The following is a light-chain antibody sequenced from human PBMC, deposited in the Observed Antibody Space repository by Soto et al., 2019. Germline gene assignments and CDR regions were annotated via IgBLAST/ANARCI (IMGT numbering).Light chain of an antibody. CDR3: MQGTHWPAFT. CDR2: KVS. J-gene: IGKJ3*01. Sequence: DVVMTQSPLSLPVTLGQPASISCRSSQSLVYSDGNTYLNWFQQRPGQSPRRLIYKVSNRDSGVPDRFSGSGSGTDFTLKISRVEAEYVGVYYCMQGTHWPAFTFGPGTKVDIK. V-gene: IGKV2-30*01. CDR1: QSLVYSDGNTY.